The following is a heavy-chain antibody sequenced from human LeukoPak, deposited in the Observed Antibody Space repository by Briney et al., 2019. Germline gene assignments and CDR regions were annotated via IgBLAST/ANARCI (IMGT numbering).Heavy chain of an antibody. CDR3: ARGVFSDY. Sequence: SETLSLTCIVSGGSISSSSYYWGWIRQPPGKGLEWIGNIYHSGITSYNPSLKSRVTISVDTSKNQFSLNLSSVTAADTAVYYCARGVFSDYWGQGTLVTVSS. CDR1: GGSISSSSYY. V-gene: IGHV4-39*07. CDR2: IYHSGIT. D-gene: IGHD6-13*01. J-gene: IGHJ4*02.